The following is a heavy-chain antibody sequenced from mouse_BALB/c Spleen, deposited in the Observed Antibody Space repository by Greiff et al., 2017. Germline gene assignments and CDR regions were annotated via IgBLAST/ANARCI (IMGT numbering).Heavy chain of an antibody. Sequence: VMLVESGAELARPGASVKMSCKASGYTFTSYTMHWVKQRPGQGLEWIGYINPSSGYTNYNQKFKDKATLTADKSSSTAYMQLSSLTSEDSAVYYCARRKPEAMDYWGQGTSVTVSS. CDR2: INPSSGYT. CDR3: ARRKPEAMDY. V-gene: IGHV1-4*01. J-gene: IGHJ4*01. CDR1: GYTFTSYT.